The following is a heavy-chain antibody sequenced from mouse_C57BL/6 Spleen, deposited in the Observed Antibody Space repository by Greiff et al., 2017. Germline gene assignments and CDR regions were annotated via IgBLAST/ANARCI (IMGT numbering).Heavy chain of an antibody. Sequence: QVQLKESGAELARPGASVKLSCKASGYTFTSYGISWVKQRTGQGLEWIGEIYPRSGNTYYNEKFKGKATLTADKSSSTAYMELRSLTSEDSAVYFCARSEKSLFAYWGQGTLVTVSA. CDR3: ARSEKSLFAY. V-gene: IGHV1-81*01. CDR2: IYPRSGNT. J-gene: IGHJ3*01. CDR1: GYTFTSYG.